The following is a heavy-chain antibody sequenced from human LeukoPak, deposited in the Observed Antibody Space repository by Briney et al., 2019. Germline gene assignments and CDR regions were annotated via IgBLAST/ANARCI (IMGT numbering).Heavy chain of an antibody. J-gene: IGHJ4*02. CDR1: GFTFGDYA. Sequence: GGSLRLSCTASGFTFGDYAMSWVRQAPGKGLEWVGFVRVKGYGATTEYAVSVRGRFTISRDDSKSIAYLQMNRLKTDDSGVYYCTRGGYGGGSFDYWGQGTLVTVSS. D-gene: IGHD4-23*01. CDR2: VRVKGYGATT. V-gene: IGHV3-49*04. CDR3: TRGGYGGGSFDY.